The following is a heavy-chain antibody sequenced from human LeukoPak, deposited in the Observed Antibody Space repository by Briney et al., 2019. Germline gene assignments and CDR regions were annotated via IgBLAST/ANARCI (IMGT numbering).Heavy chain of an antibody. J-gene: IGHJ6*03. CDR1: GYTFTSYA. D-gene: IGHD2-15*01. Sequence: ASVKVSSTASGYTFTSYAMNWVRQAPGQGLEWMGWINTNTGNPTYAQGFTGRFVFSLDTSVSTAYLQISSPKAEDTAVYYCARDAPGSLVYYYYYMDVWGKGTTVTVSS. CDR2: INTNTGNP. CDR3: ARDAPGSLVYYYYYMDV. V-gene: IGHV7-4-1*02.